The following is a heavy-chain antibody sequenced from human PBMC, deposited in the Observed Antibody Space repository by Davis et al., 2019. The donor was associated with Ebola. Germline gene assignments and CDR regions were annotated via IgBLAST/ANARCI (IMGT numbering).Heavy chain of an antibody. CDR3: ARFEYYYGMDV. D-gene: IGHD3-10*01. J-gene: IGHJ6*04. V-gene: IGHV5-51*01. CDR1: GYGFADYW. CDR2: IYAGDSDT. Sequence: GESLKISCKGSGYGFADYWIAWVRQTPGKGLEWMGIIYAGDSDTRYSPSFQGQVTLSADKSISTAYLQWSSLKASDTAMYYCARFEYYYGMDVWGKGTTVTVSS.